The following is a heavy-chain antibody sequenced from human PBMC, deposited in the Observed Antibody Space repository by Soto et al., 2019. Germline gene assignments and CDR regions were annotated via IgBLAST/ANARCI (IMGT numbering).Heavy chain of an antibody. V-gene: IGHV1-69*13. CDR3: ASVYSSGWYEGDAFDI. J-gene: IGHJ3*02. CDR2: IIPIFGTA. CDR1: GGTFSSYA. D-gene: IGHD6-19*01. Sequence: RASVKVSCKASGGTFSSYAISWVRQAPGQGLEWMGGIIPIFGTANYAQKFQGRVTITADESTSTAYMELSSLRSEDTAVYYCASVYSSGWYEGDAFDIWGQGTMVTVSS.